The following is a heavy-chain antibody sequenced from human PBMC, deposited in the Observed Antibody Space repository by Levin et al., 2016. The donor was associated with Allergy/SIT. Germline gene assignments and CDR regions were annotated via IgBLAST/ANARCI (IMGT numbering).Heavy chain of an antibody. Sequence: SETLSLTCTVSGGSISSSSYYWGWIRQPPGKGLEWIGSIYYSGSTYYNPSLKSRVTISVDTSKNQFSLKLSSVTAADTAVYYCARHGGGSYGDYYYYGMDVWGQGTTVTVSS. J-gene: IGHJ6*02. D-gene: IGHD1-26*01. CDR2: IYYSGST. CDR1: GGSISSSSYY. CDR3: ARHGGGSYGDYYYYGMDV. V-gene: IGHV4-39*01.